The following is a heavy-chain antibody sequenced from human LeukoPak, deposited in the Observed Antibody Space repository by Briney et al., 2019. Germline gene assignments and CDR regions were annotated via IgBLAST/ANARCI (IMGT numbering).Heavy chain of an antibody. D-gene: IGHD4-23*01. Sequence: GEYLQLHCKCSGYRFFNYWIGWARQMPGKGLGCMAVIYPGDSDTRYSQSLQGQVTISADKSISTAYLQWSSLKASDTAIYYCARRGGNDAFDIWGQGTMVTVSA. V-gene: IGHV5-51*01. CDR2: IYPGDSDT. J-gene: IGHJ3*02. CDR3: ARRGGNDAFDI. CDR1: GYRFFNYW.